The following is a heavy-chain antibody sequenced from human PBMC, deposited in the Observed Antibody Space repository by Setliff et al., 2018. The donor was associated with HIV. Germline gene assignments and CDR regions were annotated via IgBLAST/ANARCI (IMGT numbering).Heavy chain of an antibody. CDR2: IYHSGST. J-gene: IGHJ4*02. V-gene: IGHV4-30-2*01. Sequence: SETLSLTCAVSGGSLSSGSYSWSWIRQPPGKGLEWIGYIYHSGSTYSNPSLKSRVTISVDESKNQFSLKLSSVTAADTAVYYCVRGPYDYVWGSYRPNYFDYWGQGTLVTVSS. CDR3: VRGPYDYVWGSYRPNYFDY. D-gene: IGHD3-16*02. CDR1: GGSLSSGSYS.